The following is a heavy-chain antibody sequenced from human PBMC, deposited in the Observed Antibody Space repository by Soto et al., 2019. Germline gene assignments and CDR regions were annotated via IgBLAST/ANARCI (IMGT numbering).Heavy chain of an antibody. D-gene: IGHD4-17*01. Sequence: QVQLVQSGAEVKKPGASVKVSCKASGYTFTSYDINWVRQATGQGLEWMGWMNPNSGYTGYAQKLQGRVTMTRNTSISTAYMELSSLRSEDTAVYYCARWSRVTLHDYGDDNYYYYYGMDVWGQGTTVTVSS. CDR1: GYTFTSYD. J-gene: IGHJ6*02. CDR3: ARWSRVTLHDYGDDNYYYYYGMDV. V-gene: IGHV1-8*01. CDR2: MNPNSGYT.